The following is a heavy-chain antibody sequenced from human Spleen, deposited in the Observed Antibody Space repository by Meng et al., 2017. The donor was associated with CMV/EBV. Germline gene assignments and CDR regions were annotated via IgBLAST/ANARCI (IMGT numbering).Heavy chain of an antibody. V-gene: IGHV3-33*06. Sequence: GESLKISCAASGFTFSSYGMHWVRQAPGKGLEWVAVIWYDGSNKYYADSVKGRFTISRDNSKNTLYLQMNSLRAEDTAVYYCAKDVSRRDGYLYYYYGMDVWGQGTTVTVSS. J-gene: IGHJ6*02. D-gene: IGHD5-24*01. CDR1: GFTFSSYG. CDR3: AKDVSRRDGYLYYYYGMDV. CDR2: IWYDGSNK.